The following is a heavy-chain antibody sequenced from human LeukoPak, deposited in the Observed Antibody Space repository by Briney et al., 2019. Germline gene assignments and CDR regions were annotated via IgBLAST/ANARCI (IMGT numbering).Heavy chain of an antibody. J-gene: IGHJ4*02. Sequence: SETLSLTCAVSGGTISSFCWSWIRQPPGKGLEWIAYMSYSGSTNYNPSLVSRVTISLDTSKNQFSLKLTSVTAADTAVYYCARDSGYYDSSGYYALNYFDYWGQGALVTVSS. CDR3: ARDSGYYDSSGYYALNYFDY. CDR2: MSYSGST. V-gene: IGHV4-59*01. CDR1: GGTISSFC. D-gene: IGHD3-22*01.